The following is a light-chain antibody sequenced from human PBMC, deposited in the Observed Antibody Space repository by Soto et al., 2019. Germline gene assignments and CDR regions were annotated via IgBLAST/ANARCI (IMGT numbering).Light chain of an antibody. J-gene: IGLJ1*01. Sequence: QSVLTQPPSVSGAPGQTITISCTGSSSNIGAGYDVHWYQQLPGRAPKLLIYGNNNRPSGVPDRFSGSKSDTSASLVITGLQAEDEADYYCQSYDTSLRSYVFGAGTKVTVL. CDR3: QSYDTSLRSYV. CDR2: GNN. V-gene: IGLV1-40*01. CDR1: SSNIGAGYD.